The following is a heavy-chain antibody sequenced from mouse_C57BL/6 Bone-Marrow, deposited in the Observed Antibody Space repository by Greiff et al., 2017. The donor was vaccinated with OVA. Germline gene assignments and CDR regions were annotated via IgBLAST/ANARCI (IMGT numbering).Heavy chain of an antibody. CDR3: IPFYYDYDGAMDY. CDR2: IDPENGDT. Sequence: VQLKESGAELVRPGASVKLSCTASGFNIKDDYMHWVKQRPEQGLEWIGWIDPENGDTEYASKFQGKATITADTSSNTAYLQLSSLTSEDTAVNDGIPFYYDYDGAMDYWGQGTSVTVSS. V-gene: IGHV14-4*01. CDR1: GFNIKDDY. D-gene: IGHD2-4*01. J-gene: IGHJ4*01.